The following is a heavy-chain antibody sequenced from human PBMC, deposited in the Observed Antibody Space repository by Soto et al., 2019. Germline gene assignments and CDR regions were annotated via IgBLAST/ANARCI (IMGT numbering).Heavy chain of an antibody. J-gene: IGHJ6*02. CDR3: ARDVGIGITGTSLYYGMDV. Sequence: QVQLVESGGGVVQPGRSLRLSCAASGFTFSSYAMHWVRQAPGKGLEWVAVISYDGSNKYYADSVKGRFTISRDNSKNXLXLQMSSLRAEDTAVYYCARDVGIGITGTSLYYGMDVWGQGTTVTVSS. CDR1: GFTFSSYA. V-gene: IGHV3-30-3*01. CDR2: ISYDGSNK. D-gene: IGHD1-7*01.